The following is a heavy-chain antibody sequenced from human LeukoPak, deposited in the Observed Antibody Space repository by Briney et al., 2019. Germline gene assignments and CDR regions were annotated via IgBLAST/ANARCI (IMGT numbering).Heavy chain of an antibody. CDR2: IHGDGSTT. Sequence: GGSLRLSCAASGFTFSSYSMHWVRQAPGKGLMWVSRIHGDGSTTNYADSVKGRFSISRDNAKNTLYLQMNSLRAEDTAVYYCARSPSGYSGYDRVYWGQGTLVTVSS. V-gene: IGHV3-74*01. J-gene: IGHJ4*02. D-gene: IGHD5-12*01. CDR1: GFTFSSYS. CDR3: ARSPSGYSGYDRVY.